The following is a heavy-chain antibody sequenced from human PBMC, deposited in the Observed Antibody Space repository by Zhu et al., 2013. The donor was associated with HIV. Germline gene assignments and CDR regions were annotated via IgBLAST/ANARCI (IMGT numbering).Heavy chain of an antibody. Sequence: QVQLVQSGAEVKKPGSSVTVSCKASGDTLSKYAITWVRQAPGQGLEWMGWINPNSGGTNYAQKFQGRVTMARDTSISTVYMEMRSLRSDDTATYYCVRGNGHAAVDNYGWGFDVWGQGTRGHCLS. J-gene: IGHJ3*01. CDR2: INPNSGGT. CDR1: GDTLSKYA. CDR3: VRGNGHAAVDNYGWGFDV. V-gene: IGHV1-2*02. D-gene: IGHD3-16*01.